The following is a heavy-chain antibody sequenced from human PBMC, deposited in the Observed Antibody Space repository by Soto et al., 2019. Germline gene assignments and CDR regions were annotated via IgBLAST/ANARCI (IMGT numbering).Heavy chain of an antibody. V-gene: IGHV3-30*18. CDR1: GFTFSSYG. D-gene: IGHD3-10*01. CDR2: ISYDGSNK. CDR3: AKDYYGSGSQNYYYYGMDV. J-gene: IGHJ6*02. Sequence: GGSLRLSCAASGFTFSSYGMHWVRQAPGKGLEWVAVISYDGSNKYYADSVKGRFTISRDNSKNTLYLQMNSLRAEDTAVYYCAKDYYGSGSQNYYYYGMDVWGQGTTVTVSS.